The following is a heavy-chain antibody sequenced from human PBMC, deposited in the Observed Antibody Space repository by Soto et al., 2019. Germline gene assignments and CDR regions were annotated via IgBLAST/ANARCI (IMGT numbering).Heavy chain of an antibody. CDR3: ARDSSGYYSLNCFDP. D-gene: IGHD3-22*01. V-gene: IGHV3-48*01. CDR1: GFTFSSYS. Sequence: EVQLVESGGGLVQPGGSLRLSCAASGFTFSSYSMNWVRQAPGKGLEWVSYISSSSSTIYYADSVKGRFTISRDNAKNSLYLQMNSLRAEDTAVYYCARDSSGYYSLNCFDPWGQGTLVTVSS. CDR2: ISSSSSTI. J-gene: IGHJ5*02.